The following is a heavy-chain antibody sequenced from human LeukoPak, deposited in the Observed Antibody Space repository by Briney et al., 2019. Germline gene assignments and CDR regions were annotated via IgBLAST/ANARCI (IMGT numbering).Heavy chain of an antibody. V-gene: IGHV1-2*02. D-gene: IGHD6-6*01. J-gene: IGHJ6*02. CDR2: INPNSGGT. CDR3: ARDSSIAARRLFGNDYYYGMDV. Sequence: ASVKVSCKASGYTFTGYYMHWERQAPGQGLEWMGWINPNSGGTNYAQKFQGRVTMTRDTSISTAYMELSRLRSDDTAVYYCARDSSIAARRLFGNDYYYGMDVWGQGTTVTVSS. CDR1: GYTFTGYY.